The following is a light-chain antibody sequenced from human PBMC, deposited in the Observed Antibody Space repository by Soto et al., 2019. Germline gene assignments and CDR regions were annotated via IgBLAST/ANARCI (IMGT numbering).Light chain of an antibody. J-gene: IGKJ4*01. V-gene: IGKV1D-13*01. CDR1: QGISSA. CDR3: QQYNNLPRT. Sequence: AIHLTQSPSSLSASVGDRVTITCRASQGISSALAWYQQKPGKAPKLLIYDASTLKSGVPSRFSGSGSGTEFTLTISSLQSEDYAVYYCQQYNNLPRTFGGGTKVDIK. CDR2: DAS.